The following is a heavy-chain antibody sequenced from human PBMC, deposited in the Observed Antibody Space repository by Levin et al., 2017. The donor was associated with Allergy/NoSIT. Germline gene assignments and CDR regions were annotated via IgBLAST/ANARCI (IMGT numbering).Heavy chain of an antibody. CDR3: AREGGSGSYTWG. V-gene: IGHV3-48*02. J-gene: IGHJ4*02. CDR2: ISNSGSTV. Sequence: GGSLRLSCAASGFTFSSYNMNWVRQAPGKGLEWVSYISNSGSTVYYADSVKGRFTISRDNAKNSLYLQMNSLRDEDTAVYYCAREGGSGSYTWGWGQGTLVTVSS. CDR1: GFTFSSYN. D-gene: IGHD3-10*01.